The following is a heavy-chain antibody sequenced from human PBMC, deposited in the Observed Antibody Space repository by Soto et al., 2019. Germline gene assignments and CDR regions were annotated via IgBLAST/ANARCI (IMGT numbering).Heavy chain of an antibody. Sequence: GESLKISCKGSGYIFVTYWIGWARQIPGKGLEWMGFIFPADSDIRYRPSFEGQVSISVDRSISTAYLQWNSLKASDTAIYYCARNRFGSYAMDVWGQGTTVTVSS. V-gene: IGHV5-51*01. CDR2: IFPADSDI. CDR1: GYIFVTYW. D-gene: IGHD3-10*01. CDR3: ARNRFGSYAMDV. J-gene: IGHJ6*02.